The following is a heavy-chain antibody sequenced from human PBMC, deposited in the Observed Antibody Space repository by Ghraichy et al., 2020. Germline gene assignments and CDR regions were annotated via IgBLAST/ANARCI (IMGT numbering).Heavy chain of an antibody. J-gene: IGHJ6*02. CDR3: STDLGIYGMGI. Sequence: GGSLRLSCVASGLNFNTAWMSWVRQAPGKGLEWVARIKSNNDGGTADYAASVRGRFSVSRDDSKTTLYLHMNSLNIEDTGIYHCSTDLGIYGMGIWGQGTTVTVSS. CDR1: GLNFNTAW. V-gene: IGHV3-15*05. CDR2: IKSNNDGGTA. D-gene: IGHD3-16*01.